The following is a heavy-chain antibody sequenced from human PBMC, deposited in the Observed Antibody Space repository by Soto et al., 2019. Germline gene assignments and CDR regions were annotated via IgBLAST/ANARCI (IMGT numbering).Heavy chain of an antibody. Sequence: SETLSLTCTVSGGSVSSDTHYWSWIRQPPGKGLEWIGYMHYRGGTNYNPSLMRRVTILVDTSKNQFSLKLSSVTAADTAVYFCARCGPIAGGNWFDPWGQGTLVTVSS. CDR1: GGSVSSDTHY. D-gene: IGHD6-13*01. CDR2: MHYRGGT. CDR3: ARCGPIAGGNWFDP. J-gene: IGHJ5*02. V-gene: IGHV4-61*01.